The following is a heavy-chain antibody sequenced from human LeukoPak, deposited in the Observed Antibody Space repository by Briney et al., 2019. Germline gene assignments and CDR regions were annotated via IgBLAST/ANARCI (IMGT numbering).Heavy chain of an antibody. CDR2: ISYDGSNK. J-gene: IGHJ4*02. Sequence: PGGSLRLSCAASGFTFSSYAMHWVRQAPGKGLEWVAVISYDGSNKYYADSVKGRFTISRDEAKTSLYLQMNSLRAEDTAVYYCASLTPSIWGQGTLVTVSS. CDR1: GFTFSSYA. V-gene: IGHV3-30-3*01. CDR3: ASLTPSI.